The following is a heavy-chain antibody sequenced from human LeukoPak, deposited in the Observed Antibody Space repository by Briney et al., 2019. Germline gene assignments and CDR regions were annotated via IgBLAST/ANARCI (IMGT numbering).Heavy chain of an antibody. J-gene: IGHJ4*02. D-gene: IGHD3-16*01. CDR1: GGSISSYY. V-gene: IGHV4-59*01. CDR2: IYYSGST. Sequence: SETLSLTCTVSGGSISSYYWSWIRQPPGKGLEWIGYIYYSGSTNYNPSLKSRVTVSVDTSKNQFSLKLSSVTAADTAVYYCASWGTSAFDYWGQGTLVTVSS. CDR3: ASWGTSAFDY.